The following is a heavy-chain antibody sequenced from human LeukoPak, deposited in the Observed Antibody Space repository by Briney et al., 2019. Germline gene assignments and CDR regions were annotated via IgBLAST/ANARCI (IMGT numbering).Heavy chain of an antibody. CDR3: ANSPDSYGYAFDI. CDR2: IYYSGST. D-gene: IGHD5-18*01. V-gene: IGHV4-59*01. CDR1: GGSISSYY. Sequence: PSETLSLTCTVSGGSISSYYWSWIRQPPGKGLEWIGYIYYSGSTNYNPSLKSRVTISVDTSKNQFSLKLSSVTAADTAVYYCANSPDSYGYAFDIWGQGTMVTVSS. J-gene: IGHJ3*02.